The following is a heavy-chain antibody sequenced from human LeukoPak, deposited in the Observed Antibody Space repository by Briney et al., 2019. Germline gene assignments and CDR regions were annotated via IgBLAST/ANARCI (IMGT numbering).Heavy chain of an antibody. Sequence: ASVKVSCKASGYTSTTYYIYWVRQARGQGLEWMGVINPNGGSTSYAQKFQGRVTMTRDTSTSTVYMELRSLRSDDTAVYYCARGGADWPASPDYWGQGTLVTVSS. CDR1: GYTSTTYY. J-gene: IGHJ4*02. D-gene: IGHD2-21*02. V-gene: IGHV1-46*01. CDR2: INPNGGST. CDR3: ARGGADWPASPDY.